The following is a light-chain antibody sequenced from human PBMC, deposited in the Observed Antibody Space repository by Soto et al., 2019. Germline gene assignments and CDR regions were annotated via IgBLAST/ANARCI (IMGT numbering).Light chain of an antibody. V-gene: IGKV3-15*01. J-gene: IGKJ1*01. CDR3: QQYGSSGT. Sequence: EIMMTQSPATLSVSPGERATLSCRASQSVSSSLAWYQQKPGQAPRLLIYGASTRATGIPARFSGSGSGTEFTLTISRLEPEDFAVYYCQQYGSSGTFGQGTKVDIK. CDR1: QSVSSS. CDR2: GAS.